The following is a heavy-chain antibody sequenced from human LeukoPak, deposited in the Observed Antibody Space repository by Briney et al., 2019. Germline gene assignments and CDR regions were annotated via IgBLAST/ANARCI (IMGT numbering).Heavy chain of an antibody. CDR2: VSGSGGST. CDR3: AKVSAQPKTYDY. D-gene: IGHD2-2*01. V-gene: IGHV3-23*01. Sequence: GGSLRLSCAASGFTFSNYGMSWVRQAPGKGLEWVSAVSGSGGSTYYADSVKGRFTISRDNSKNTLYLQMDSLRAEDTAVYYCAKVSAQPKTYDYWGQGTLVTVSS. CDR1: GFTFSNYG. J-gene: IGHJ4*02.